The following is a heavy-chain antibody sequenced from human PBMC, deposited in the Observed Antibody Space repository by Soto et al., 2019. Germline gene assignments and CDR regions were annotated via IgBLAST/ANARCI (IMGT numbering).Heavy chain of an antibody. V-gene: IGHV3-23*01. CDR3: AREIVIMVYAIPGFDY. CDR2: ISGSGGST. CDR1: GFTFSSYA. Sequence: PGGSLRLSCAASGFTFSSYAMSWVRQAPGKGLEWVSAISGSGGSTYYADSVKGRFTISRDNSKNTLYLQMNSLRAEDTAVYYCAREIVIMVYAIPGFDYWGQGTLVTVSS. J-gene: IGHJ4*02. D-gene: IGHD2-8*01.